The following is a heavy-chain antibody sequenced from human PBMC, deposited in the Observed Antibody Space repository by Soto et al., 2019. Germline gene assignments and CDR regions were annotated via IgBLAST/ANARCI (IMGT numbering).Heavy chain of an antibody. V-gene: IGHV3-15*07. Sequence: EVQLVESGGGLVKPGGSLRLSCAASGFTFSNAWMNWVRQAPGKGLEWVGRIKSKTDGGTTDYAAPVKGRFTISRDDSKNALYLQMNSLKTEDTAVYYCTAVLLWFGQGLLDYWGQGTLVTVSS. CDR1: GFTFSNAW. J-gene: IGHJ4*02. CDR3: TAVLLWFGQGLLDY. D-gene: IGHD3-10*01. CDR2: IKSKTDGGTT.